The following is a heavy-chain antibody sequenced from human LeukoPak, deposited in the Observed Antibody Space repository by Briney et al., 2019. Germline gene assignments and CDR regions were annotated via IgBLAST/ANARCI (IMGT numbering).Heavy chain of an antibody. J-gene: IGHJ5*02. CDR1: GYTFGGYY. D-gene: IGHD6-13*01. CDR2: INPNSGGT. CDR3: ARDPYSSSSHNWFDP. Sequence: ASVKVSCKASGYTFGGYYMHWVRQAPGQGLEWMGWINPNSGGTNYAQKFQGRVTMTTDTSTSTAYMELRSLRSDDTAVYYCARDPYSSSSHNWFDPWGQGTLVTVSS. V-gene: IGHV1-2*02.